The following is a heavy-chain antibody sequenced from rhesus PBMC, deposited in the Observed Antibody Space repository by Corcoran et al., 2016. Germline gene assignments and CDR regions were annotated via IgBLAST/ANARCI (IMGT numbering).Heavy chain of an antibody. CDR2: IKKKTDGGTA. D-gene: IGHD6S26*01. CDR1: AFTFRHFL. V-gene: IGHV3-16*02. Sequence: VQLVESGGGLVQPGGSLVLSCAASAFTFRHFLMSWVRQPRGKGLDWVVRIKKKTDGGTAAYAETVKGRLTNSKDDSKNTLYLQMTSLQTEDTAVYYCTRGGSGWSGYFDYWGQGVLVTVSS. J-gene: IGHJ4*01. CDR3: TRGGSGWSGYFDY.